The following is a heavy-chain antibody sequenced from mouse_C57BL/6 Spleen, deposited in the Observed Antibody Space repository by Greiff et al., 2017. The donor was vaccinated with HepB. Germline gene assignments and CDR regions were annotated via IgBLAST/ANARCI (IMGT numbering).Heavy chain of an antibody. CDR3: ARTRRDPDYFDY. D-gene: IGHD3-1*01. Sequence: QVQLQQSGPELVKPGASVKISCKASGYAFSSSWMNWVKQRPGKGLEWIGRIYPGDGDTNYNGKFKGKATLTADKSSSTAYMQRSSLTSEDSAVYFCARTRRDPDYFDYWGQGTTLTVSS. J-gene: IGHJ2*01. V-gene: IGHV1-82*01. CDR1: GYAFSSSW. CDR2: IYPGDGDT.